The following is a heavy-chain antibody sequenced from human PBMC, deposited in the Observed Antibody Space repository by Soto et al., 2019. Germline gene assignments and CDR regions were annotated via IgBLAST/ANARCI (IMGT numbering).Heavy chain of an antibody. Sequence: GESLKISCKGSGYSFTSYWISWVRQMPGKGLEWMGRIDPSDSYTNYSPSFQGHVTISADKSISTAYLQWSSLKASDTAMYYCARHSRIAARPRDYYYYYGMDVWGQGTRVTFSS. CDR1: GYSFTSYW. J-gene: IGHJ6*02. CDR3: ARHSRIAARPRDYYYYYGMDV. D-gene: IGHD6-6*01. V-gene: IGHV5-10-1*01. CDR2: IDPSDSYT.